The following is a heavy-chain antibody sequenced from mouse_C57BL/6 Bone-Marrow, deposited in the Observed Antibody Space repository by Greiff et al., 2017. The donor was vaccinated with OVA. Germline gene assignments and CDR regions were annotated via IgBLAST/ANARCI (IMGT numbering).Heavy chain of an antibody. D-gene: IGHD1-1*01. Sequence: VQLQQSGPGLVQPSQSLSITCTVSGFSLTSYGVHWVRQSPGKGLEWLGVIWRGGSTDYNAAFMSRLSITKDNSKRQVFFKMNSLQADDTAIYYCAKNAAGFDFYGSSYPGFAYWGQGTLVTVSA. CDR2: IWRGGST. CDR3: AKNAAGFDFYGSSYPGFAY. CDR1: GFSLTSYG. V-gene: IGHV2-5*01. J-gene: IGHJ3*01.